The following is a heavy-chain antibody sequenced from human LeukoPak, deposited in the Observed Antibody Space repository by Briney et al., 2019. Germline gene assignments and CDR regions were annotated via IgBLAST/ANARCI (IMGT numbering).Heavy chain of an antibody. J-gene: IGHJ1*01. CDR1: GFTFSSYG. CDR3: AKDPFAEYQLIKSIPWFQH. Sequence: PGGSLRLSCAASGFTFSSYGMHWVRQAPGKGLEWVAFIRYDGSNKYYADSVKGRFTISRDNSKNTLYLQMNSLRAEDTAVYYCAKDPFAEYQLIKSIPWFQHWGQGTLVTVSS. V-gene: IGHV3-30*02. D-gene: IGHD2-2*01. CDR2: IRYDGSNK.